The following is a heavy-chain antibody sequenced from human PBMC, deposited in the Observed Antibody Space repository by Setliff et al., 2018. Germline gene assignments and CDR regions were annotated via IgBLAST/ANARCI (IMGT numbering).Heavy chain of an antibody. J-gene: IGHJ3*02. CDR1: GDPMSSRRYY. Sequence: SETLSLTCTVSGDPMSSRRYYWAWIRQPAGKGLEWIGQIYTSWSTNYNPSLKSRVTISLDTSNNQFSLSLTSVTAEDTAVYYCARDNPTAFDIWGQGTMVTVSS. CDR3: ARDNPTAFDI. CDR2: IYTSWST. V-gene: IGHV4-61*09.